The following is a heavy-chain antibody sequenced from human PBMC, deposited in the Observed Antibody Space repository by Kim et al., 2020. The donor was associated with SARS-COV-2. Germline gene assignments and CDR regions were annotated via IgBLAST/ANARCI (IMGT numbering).Heavy chain of an antibody. D-gene: IGHD2-8*01. CDR1: GYSITSHA. J-gene: IGHJ4*02. V-gene: IGHV7-4-1*02. Sequence: ASVKVSCKASGYSITSHAMNWVRQAPGQGLEWMGWINTNTGNPKYAQDFTGRYVFSLDTSVSTAYLEISSLKAEDTAVYYCARGFSNGGYEDYDYWGEGT. CDR3: ARGFSNGGYEDYDY. CDR2: INTNTGNP.